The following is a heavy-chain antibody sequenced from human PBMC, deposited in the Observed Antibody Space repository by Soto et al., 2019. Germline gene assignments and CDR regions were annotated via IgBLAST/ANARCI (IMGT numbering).Heavy chain of an antibody. CDR2: IYYSGST. D-gene: IGHD3-22*01. J-gene: IGHJ6*02. V-gene: IGHV4-59*01. CDR3: ARVTYYYDSSGYSHYYYYYGMDV. Sequence: PAETLSLTCTVSGGSISSYYWSCIRQPPWKGLEWIGYIYYSGSTNYNPSLKSRVTISVDTSKNQFSLKLSSVTAADTAVYYCARVTYYYDSSGYSHYYYYYGMDVWGQGTTVTVSS. CDR1: GGSISSYY.